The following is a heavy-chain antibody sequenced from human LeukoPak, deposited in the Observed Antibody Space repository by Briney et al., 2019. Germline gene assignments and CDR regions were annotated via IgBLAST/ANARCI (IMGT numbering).Heavy chain of an antibody. CDR2: IYTSGST. J-gene: IGHJ6*03. D-gene: IGHD2-2*01. CDR3: ARERIRYCSSTSCPNYYYYYYRDV. Sequence: SQTLSLTCTVSGGSISSGSYYWSWIRQPAGKGLEWIGRIYTSGSTNYNPSLKSRVTISVDTSKNQFSLKLSSVTAADTAVYYCARERIRYCSSTSCPNYYYYYYRDVWGKGTTVTVSS. CDR1: GGSISSGSYY. V-gene: IGHV4-61*02.